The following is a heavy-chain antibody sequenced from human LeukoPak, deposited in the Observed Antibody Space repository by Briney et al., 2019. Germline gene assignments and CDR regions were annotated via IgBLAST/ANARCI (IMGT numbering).Heavy chain of an antibody. J-gene: IGHJ5*02. D-gene: IGHD3-10*01. V-gene: IGHV4-39*01. CDR1: GGSISSSSYY. CDR3: ARPQTTYYYGSGSYRNWFDP. Sequence: SETLSLTCTVSGGSISSSSYYWGWIRQPPGKGLEWIGSIYYSGSTYYNPSLKSRVTISADTSKNQFSLKLSSVTAADTAVYYCARPQTTYYYGSGSYRNWFDPWGQGTLVTVSS. CDR2: IYYSGST.